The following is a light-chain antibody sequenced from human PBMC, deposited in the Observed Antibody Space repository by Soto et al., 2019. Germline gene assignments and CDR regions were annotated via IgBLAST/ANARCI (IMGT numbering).Light chain of an antibody. V-gene: IGKV3D-15*01. Sequence: EIVMTQSPDTLSVSPGERATLSCRASQSVSTNLAWYQQRPGQAPSLLIYGASTRATGIPARFSGSGSGTEFNLTISSLQSEDVALYYCQQYKSWPPLTFGGGTKVEIK. J-gene: IGKJ4*01. CDR2: GAS. CDR1: QSVSTN. CDR3: QQYKSWPPLT.